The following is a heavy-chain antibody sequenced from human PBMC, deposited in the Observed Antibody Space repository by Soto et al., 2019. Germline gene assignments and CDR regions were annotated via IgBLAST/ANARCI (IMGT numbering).Heavy chain of an antibody. CDR1: GGSISSSSYY. D-gene: IGHD2-15*01. V-gene: IGHV4-39*01. CDR2: IFYSGST. J-gene: IGHJ6*02. CDR3: ARHLTYCSAGSCYSDFPYDGMDV. Sequence: PSETLSLTCTVSGGSISSSSYYWGWIRQPPGKGLEWIGSIFYSGSTYYNPSLKSRVTISVDTSKNQFSLKLSSVTAADTAVYYCARHLTYCSAGSCYSDFPYDGMDVWGQGTTVT.